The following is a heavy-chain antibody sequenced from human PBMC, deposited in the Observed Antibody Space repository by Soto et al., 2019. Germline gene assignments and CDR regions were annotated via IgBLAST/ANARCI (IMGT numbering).Heavy chain of an antibody. Sequence: QVQLQQWGAGLLKPSETLSLTCAVYGGSFSGYYWSWIRQPPGKGLEWIGEINHSGSTNYNPSLNSRVTISVDTSKNQFSLKLSSVTAADTAVYYCARGPYCGGDCYSGTHYYYYGMDVWGQGTTVTVSS. CDR2: INHSGST. V-gene: IGHV4-34*01. J-gene: IGHJ6*02. CDR1: GGSFSGYY. CDR3: ARGPYCGGDCYSGTHYYYYGMDV. D-gene: IGHD2-21*02.